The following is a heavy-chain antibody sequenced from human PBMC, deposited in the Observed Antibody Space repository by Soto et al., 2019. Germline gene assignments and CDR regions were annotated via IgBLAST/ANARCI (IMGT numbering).Heavy chain of an antibody. CDR3: AKRSPSGTYYFDY. CDR2: IGTRGGDT. D-gene: IGHD1-26*01. J-gene: IGHJ4*02. CDR1: GCTITYYS. Sequence: GSLGVYCKASGCTITYYSVTWVRQAPGKGLEWVSSIGTRGGDTLYADSVKGRFTISRDNSKNTLYLQMNSLRAEDTAIYYCAKRSPSGTYYFDYWGQGTLVTVSS. V-gene: IGHV3-23*01.